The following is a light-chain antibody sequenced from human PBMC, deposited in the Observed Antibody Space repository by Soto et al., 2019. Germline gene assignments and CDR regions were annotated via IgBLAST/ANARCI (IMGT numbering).Light chain of an antibody. CDR2: KAS. CDR1: QSISSW. CDR3: QQYNSYSWT. Sequence: DIQMTQSPSTLSASVGDRVTITCRASQSISSWLAWYQQKPGKAPKLLIYKASSIESGVPSRFSGSGSGTEFTLTISSLQPDDFATYYCQQYNSYSWTFGQGTKVEIK. J-gene: IGKJ1*01. V-gene: IGKV1-5*03.